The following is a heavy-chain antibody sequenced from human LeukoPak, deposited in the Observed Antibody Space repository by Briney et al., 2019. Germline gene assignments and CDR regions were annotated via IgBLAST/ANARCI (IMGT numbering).Heavy chain of an antibody. Sequence: GASVKVSCKASGGTFSSYAISWVRQAPGQGLEWMGRIIPILGIANYAQKFQGRVTITADKSTSTAYMELSSLRSEDTAVYYCASWHDYGVVGSLWFDPWGQGTLVTVSS. V-gene: IGHV1-69*04. D-gene: IGHD4-17*01. CDR2: IIPILGIA. J-gene: IGHJ5*02. CDR3: ASWHDYGVVGSLWFDP. CDR1: GGTFSSYA.